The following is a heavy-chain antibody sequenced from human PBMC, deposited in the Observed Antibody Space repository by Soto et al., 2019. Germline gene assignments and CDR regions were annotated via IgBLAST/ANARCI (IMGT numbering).Heavy chain of an antibody. D-gene: IGHD1-26*01. CDR2: IGDSGAST. Sequence: EVLLLESGGGLVQPGGSLRLSCEASGFSFSSFAMNWVRQAPGKGLEWVSAIGDSGASTYYADSVKGRFTISRDNSRNTLYPQRNSLRAEDTAVYYCAKGVERDVWGNGTTVTVSS. J-gene: IGHJ6*04. V-gene: IGHV3-23*01. CDR1: GFSFSSFA. CDR3: AKGVERDV.